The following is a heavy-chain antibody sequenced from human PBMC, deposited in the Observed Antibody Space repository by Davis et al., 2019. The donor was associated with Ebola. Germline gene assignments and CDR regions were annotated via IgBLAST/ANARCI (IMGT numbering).Heavy chain of an antibody. Sequence: ASVKVSCKASGDTFKTYFIHWVRQAPGPGLEHMGWINSHGGGANYAQKFRDRVTLPGDTSISTSYMELTRLSPDDTALYYCARERGDEALAGGDNWFAPWGQGTLVTVSS. D-gene: IGHD6-19*01. J-gene: IGHJ5*02. CDR3: ARERGDEALAGGDNWFAP. V-gene: IGHV1-2*02. CDR2: INSHGGGA. CDR1: GDTFKTYF.